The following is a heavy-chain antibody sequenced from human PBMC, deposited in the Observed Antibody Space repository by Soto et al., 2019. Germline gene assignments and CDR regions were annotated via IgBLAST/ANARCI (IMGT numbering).Heavy chain of an antibody. CDR1: GFSFSDYS. J-gene: IGHJ6*03. Sequence: QVQLAESGGDLVKPGGSLRLSCVASGFSFSDYSMTWMRQAPGGGLDVVACIRNTAITDYDEDSVKGRFTISRDNARNSGYLQMDSLRDEDAAVYYGARELHQMLSHNHYYYDLDVWGTGTTVTGS. CDR2: IRNTAITD. CDR3: ARELHQMLSHNHYYYDLDV. D-gene: IGHD2-2*01. V-gene: IGHV3-11*01.